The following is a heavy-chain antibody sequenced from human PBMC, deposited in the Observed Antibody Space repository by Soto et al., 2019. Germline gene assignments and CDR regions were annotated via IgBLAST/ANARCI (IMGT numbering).Heavy chain of an antibody. Sequence: GGSLRLSCAASGFTFSNYAMTWVRQAPGKGLEWVSGISRSGDNTYYADSVKGRFAISRDDSKNTVYLQMNSLGADDTAVYYCASEYGSGSYGYYYGMDVWGQGTTVTVSS. CDR1: GFTFSNYA. V-gene: IGHV3-23*01. J-gene: IGHJ6*02. CDR3: ASEYGSGSYGYYYGMDV. D-gene: IGHD3-10*01. CDR2: ISRSGDNT.